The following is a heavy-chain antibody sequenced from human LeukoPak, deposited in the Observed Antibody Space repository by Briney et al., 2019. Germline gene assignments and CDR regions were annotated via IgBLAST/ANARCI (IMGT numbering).Heavy chain of an antibody. Sequence: GGSLRLSCGPSRFTFSSSAMNCVRQAPGKGLEWVANIKQDGGEKYYVDSVKGRFTISRDNAKNSLYLQMNSLRAEDTAVYYCARTDVWGKGTTVTVSS. CDR3: ARTDV. J-gene: IGHJ6*04. V-gene: IGHV3-7*01. CDR2: IKQDGGEK. CDR1: RFTFSSSA.